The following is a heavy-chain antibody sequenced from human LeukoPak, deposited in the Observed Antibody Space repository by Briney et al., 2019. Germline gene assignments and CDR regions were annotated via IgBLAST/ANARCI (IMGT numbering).Heavy chain of an antibody. CDR1: GGSISSSSYY. CDR2: IYYSGST. Sequence: PSETLSLTCTVSGGSISSSSYYWGWIRQPPGKGLEWIGSIYYSGSTYYNPSLKSRITISVDTSKNQFSLKLSSVTAAGTAVYYCARANGDYVYSKYDCWGQGTLVTVSS. J-gene: IGHJ4*02. CDR3: ARANGDYVYSKYDC. V-gene: IGHV4-39*01. D-gene: IGHD4-17*01.